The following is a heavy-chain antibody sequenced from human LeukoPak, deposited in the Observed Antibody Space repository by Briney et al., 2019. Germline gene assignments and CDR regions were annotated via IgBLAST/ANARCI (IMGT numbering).Heavy chain of an antibody. CDR1: GFTFSNYW. V-gene: IGHV3-74*01. CDR2: INTDGTVT. CDR3: ATKQWLAPPPDS. J-gene: IGHJ4*02. Sequence: PGGSLRLSCAASGFTFSNYWMLWVPQAPGKGLESVSRINTDGTVTTYADSVKGRFTVSRDNADNTMFLQMNSVRDEDTAVYYCATKQWLAPPPDSWGQGTPVTVSS. D-gene: IGHD6-19*01.